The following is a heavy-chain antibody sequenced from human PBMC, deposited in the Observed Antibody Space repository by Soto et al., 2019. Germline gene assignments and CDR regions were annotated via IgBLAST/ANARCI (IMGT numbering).Heavy chain of an antibody. D-gene: IGHD6-13*01. CDR3: VRDSIAASGFDS. Sequence: QVQVVQSGAEVKKPGSSVKVSCKVSGGPFSSYTLSWVRQAPGQGPEWMGEIIPLFGTTNYVQDFQGRLTLAADVSTNPASLELSSLRFEDPALYYCVRDSIAASGFDSCGQGTLVTVS. CDR2: IIPLFGTT. J-gene: IGHJ4*02. V-gene: IGHV1-69*12. CDR1: GGPFSSYT.